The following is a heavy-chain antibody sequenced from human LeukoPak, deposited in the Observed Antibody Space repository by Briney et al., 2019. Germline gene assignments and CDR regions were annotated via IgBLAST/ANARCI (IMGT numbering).Heavy chain of an antibody. CDR1: GYIFTNYF. D-gene: IGHD7-27*01. J-gene: IGHJ4*02. V-gene: IGHV1-46*01. Sequence: ASVKVSCKASGYIFTNYFIHWVRQAPGQGLEWMGIINPSGVSTGYAQKFQGRITMTTDMSTTTVYMELSSLRSEDTAVYYCARALNWGFGFDYWGQGPLITVSS. CDR2: INPSGVST. CDR3: ARALNWGFGFDY.